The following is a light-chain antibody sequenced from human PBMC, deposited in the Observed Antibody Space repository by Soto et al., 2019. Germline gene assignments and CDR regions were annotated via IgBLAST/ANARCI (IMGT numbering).Light chain of an antibody. J-gene: IGLJ3*02. V-gene: IGLV4-69*01. CDR3: QTWDTGIWV. CDR1: SGHSSYA. CDR2: LNSDGSY. Sequence: QLVLTQSPSASASLGASVKLTCTLSSGHSSYAIAWHQQQPEKGPRYLMKLNSDGSYTKGDGIPDRFSGSRSGAERYLIISSLQSEDEADYHCQTWDTGIWVFGGGTK.